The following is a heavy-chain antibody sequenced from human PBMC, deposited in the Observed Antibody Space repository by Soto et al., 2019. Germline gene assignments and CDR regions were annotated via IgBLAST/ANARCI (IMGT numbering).Heavy chain of an antibody. D-gene: IGHD4-17*01. CDR3: ASLTTDHDAFDI. J-gene: IGHJ3*02. CDR1: GFTFSSYS. Sequence: GGSLRLSCAASGFTFSSYSMNWVRQAPGKGLEWVSYISSSSSTIYYADSVKGRFTISRDNAKNSLYLRMNSLRAEDTAVYYCASLTTDHDAFDIWGQGTMVTVSS. V-gene: IGHV3-48*01. CDR2: ISSSSSTI.